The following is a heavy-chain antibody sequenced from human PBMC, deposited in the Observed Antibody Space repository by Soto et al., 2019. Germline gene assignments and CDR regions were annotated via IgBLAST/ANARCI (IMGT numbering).Heavy chain of an antibody. D-gene: IGHD6-19*01. Sequence: PSETLSLTCTVLGGSINSNNSSWGWSRQPPGKGLEWIGSVFYTGSTYSNPSLKSRITVSVDTSKNQFSLHLYSVTAADTAVYFCARHLAVAGTDFWGQGALVTVS. V-gene: IGHV4-39*01. J-gene: IGHJ4*02. CDR1: GGSINSNNSS. CDR3: ARHLAVAGTDF. CDR2: VFYTGST.